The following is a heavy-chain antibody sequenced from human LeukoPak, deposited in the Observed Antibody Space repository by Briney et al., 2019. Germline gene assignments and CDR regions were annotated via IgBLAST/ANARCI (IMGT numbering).Heavy chain of an antibody. D-gene: IGHD3-22*01. CDR3: ARAPKYYYDSSGYYTPGAFDI. J-gene: IGHJ3*02. Sequence: GSLRLSCAAPGITFSNYNMNWVRQAPGKGLEWIGYIYYSGSTNYNPSLKSRVTISVDTSKNQFTLKLSSVTAADTAVYYCARAPKYYYDSSGYYTPGAFDIWGQGTMVTVSS. CDR1: GITFSNYN. V-gene: IGHV4-59*01. CDR2: IYYSGST.